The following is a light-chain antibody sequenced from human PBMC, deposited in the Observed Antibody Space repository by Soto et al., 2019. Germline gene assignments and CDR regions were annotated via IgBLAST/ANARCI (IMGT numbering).Light chain of an antibody. CDR2: AAS. CDR1: QIIKTY. Sequence: DIQVTQSKSSLPGAVGDRVTITCRASQIIKTYLNWYQQKPGKAPNLLIFAASRLQSWVPSRFSGSGSGTDFTLTISSLQPEDFATYYCQETYSTPPGTFGGGTKVDIK. V-gene: IGKV1-39*01. CDR3: QETYSTPPGT. J-gene: IGKJ4*01.